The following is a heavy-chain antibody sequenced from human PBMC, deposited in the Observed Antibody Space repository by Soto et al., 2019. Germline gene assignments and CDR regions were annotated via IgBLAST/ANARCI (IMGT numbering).Heavy chain of an antibody. J-gene: IGHJ4*02. CDR2: ISIDGRST. D-gene: IGHD3-22*01. Sequence: DVHLVESGGGLVQPGGSLRLSCAASGFTFSDYWMHWVRQTPGKGLVWVSRISIDGRSTNYADSVKGRFTISRDNARNTVFLQMNSLSADDTAVYYCVRGASSGYYRIDYWGQGTLVTVSS. V-gene: IGHV3-74*01. CDR1: GFTFSDYW. CDR3: VRGASSGYYRIDY.